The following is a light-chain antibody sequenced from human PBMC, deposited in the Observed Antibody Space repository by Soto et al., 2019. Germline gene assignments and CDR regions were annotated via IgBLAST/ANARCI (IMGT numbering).Light chain of an antibody. CDR2: GAS. J-gene: IGKJ2*01. CDR3: QQYNSWPPYT. V-gene: IGKV3D-15*01. Sequence: EIVMTQSPATLSVSPGERATLSCRASHSVSSNLAWYQQKPGQAPRLLIYGASTRATGIPARFSGSGSGTEFTLTISSLQSEDFAVYYWQQYNSWPPYTFGQGTKLEI. CDR1: HSVSSN.